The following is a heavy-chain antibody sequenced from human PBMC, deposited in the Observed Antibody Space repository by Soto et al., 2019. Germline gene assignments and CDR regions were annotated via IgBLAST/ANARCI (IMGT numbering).Heavy chain of an antibody. CDR2: ISWNSGSI. V-gene: IGHV3-9*01. Sequence: PGGSLRLSCAASGFTFDDYAMHWVRQAPGKGLEWVSGISWNSGSIGYADSVKGRFTISRDNAKNSLYLQMNSLRAEDTALYYCAKQARYYYFDYWGKGPLVTVSS. J-gene: IGHJ4*02. CDR1: GFTFDDYA. D-gene: IGHD1-1*01. CDR3: AKQARYYYFDY.